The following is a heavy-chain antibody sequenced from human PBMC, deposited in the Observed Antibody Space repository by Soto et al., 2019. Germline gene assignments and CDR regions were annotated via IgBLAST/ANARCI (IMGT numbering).Heavy chain of an antibody. CDR2: ISPDGGST. V-gene: IGHV1-46*01. CDR1: RYDFTDHY. Sequence: ASVKVSCKASRYDFTDHYIHWVRQAPGQGLEWMGIISPDGGSTRYSQQFQARITMTRDTSTSTVYMELSSLRSEDTAVYYCARAPRGGVIIVITSAQIDYWGQGTLVTVSS. D-gene: IGHD3-10*01. J-gene: IGHJ4*02. CDR3: ARAPRGGVIIVITSAQIDY.